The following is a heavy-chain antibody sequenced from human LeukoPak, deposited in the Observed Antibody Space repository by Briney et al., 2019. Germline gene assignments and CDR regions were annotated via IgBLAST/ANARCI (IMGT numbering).Heavy chain of an antibody. V-gene: IGHV3-23*01. J-gene: IGHJ4*02. CDR3: AKSLALLVVTSVDY. Sequence: AGGSLRLSCAASGFRFSNYAMSWVRQPPGKGLEWVSAISGSGGSTYYADSVRGRFTISRDNSKNTLYLQMNSLRAEDTAVYYCAKSLALLVVTSVDYWGLGTLVTVSS. CDR1: GFRFSNYA. D-gene: IGHD3-22*01. CDR2: ISGSGGST.